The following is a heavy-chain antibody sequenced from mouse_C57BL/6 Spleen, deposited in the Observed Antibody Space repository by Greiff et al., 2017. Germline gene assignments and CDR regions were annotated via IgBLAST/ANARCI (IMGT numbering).Heavy chain of an antibody. CDR3: AGVREYYFDY. V-gene: IGHV1-80*01. Sequence: VQLLESGAELVKPGASVTISCKASGYAFSSYWLNWVKQRPGKGLEWIGQIYPGDGDTNYNGKFKGKATLTADKPSSTAYMQLSSLTSEDTAVYFCAGVREYYFDYWGQGTTLTVSS. CDR1: GYAFSSYW. D-gene: IGHD2-1*01. CDR2: IYPGDGDT. J-gene: IGHJ2*01.